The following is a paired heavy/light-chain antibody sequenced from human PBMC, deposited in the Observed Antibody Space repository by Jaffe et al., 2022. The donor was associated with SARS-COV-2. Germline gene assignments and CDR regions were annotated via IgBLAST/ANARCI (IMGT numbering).Light chain of an antibody. J-gene: IGKJ4*01. Sequence: DIVMTQSPDSLTVSLGERATINCESSQSVLYSSNNKNYLAWYQQKPRQPPKLLIYWASTRESGVPDRFSGSGSGTDFTLTISSLQAEDVAVYYCQQYYSSPLTFGGGTKVEIK. CDR2: WAS. CDR1: QSVLYSSNNKNY. CDR3: QQYYSSPLT. V-gene: IGKV4-1*01.
Heavy chain of an antibody. CDR3: ARGGVFTANVWFHP. V-gene: IGHV4-38-2*02. CDR1: GYSITSGHY. J-gene: IGHJ5*02. D-gene: IGHD3-10*01. CDR2: FYYGANT. Sequence: QVQLQESGPGLVKPSETLSLTCTVSGYSITSGHYWGWVRQPPGKGPEWIGSFYYGANTAYNPSLQSRVTISLDTSKNQLSLRLTSVTAADTAVYYCARGGVFTANVWFHPWGQGSLVTVSS.